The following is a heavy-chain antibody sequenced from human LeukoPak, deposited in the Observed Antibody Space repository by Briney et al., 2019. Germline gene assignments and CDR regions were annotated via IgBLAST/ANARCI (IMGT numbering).Heavy chain of an antibody. CDR1: GGSFSGYY. V-gene: IGHV4-34*01. CDR3: ASAARGLWLNL. CDR2: INHSGST. D-gene: IGHD5-18*01. Sequence: SETLSLTCAVYGGSFSGYYWSWIRQPPGKGLEWIGEINHSGSTNYNPSLKSRVTISVDTSKNQFSLKLSSVTAADTAVYYCASAARGLWLNLWGQGTLVTVSS. J-gene: IGHJ4*02.